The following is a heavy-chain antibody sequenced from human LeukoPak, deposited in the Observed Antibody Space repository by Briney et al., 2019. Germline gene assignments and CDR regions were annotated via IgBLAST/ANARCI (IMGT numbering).Heavy chain of an antibody. J-gene: IGHJ4*02. CDR1: GFTFSSYG. D-gene: IGHD4-17*01. CDR3: ARGSLGYGDYPIDY. V-gene: IGHV3-30*03. CDR2: ISYDGSNK. Sequence: GGSLRLSCAASGFTFSSYGMHWVRQAPGKGLEWVAVISYDGSNKYYADSVKGRFTISRDNSKNTLYLQMNSLRAEDTAVYYCARGSLGYGDYPIDYWGQGTLVTVSS.